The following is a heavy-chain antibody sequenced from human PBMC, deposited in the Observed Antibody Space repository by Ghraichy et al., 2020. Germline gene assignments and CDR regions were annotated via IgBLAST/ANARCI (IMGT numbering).Heavy chain of an antibody. D-gene: IGHD5-12*01. Sequence: GESLNISCAASGFTFGDYAMSWVRQAPGKGLEWLPVTSGSGDNTYYTDSVKGRLTVSRDNSKNTLYVQINSLRAEDTAVYYCAKAQETQWLRMPHGHWGQGTLVTVSS. J-gene: IGHJ4*02. CDR1: GFTFGDYA. CDR3: AKAQETQWLRMPHGH. CDR2: TSGSGDNT. V-gene: IGHV3-23*01.